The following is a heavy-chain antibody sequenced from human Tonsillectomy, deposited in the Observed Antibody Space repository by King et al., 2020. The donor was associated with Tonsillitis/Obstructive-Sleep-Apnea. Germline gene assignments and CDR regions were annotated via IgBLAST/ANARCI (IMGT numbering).Heavy chain of an antibody. V-gene: IGHV4-34*01. D-gene: IGHD6-13*01. Sequence: VQLPQWGAGLLKPSETLSLTCAVYGGSFSGYYWSWIRQPPGKGLEWIGEINHSGSTNYNPSLKSRVTISVDTSKNQFSLKLSSVTAADTAVYYCASGFGTAADWFDPWGQGTLVTVSS. J-gene: IGHJ5*02. CDR2: INHSGST. CDR3: ASGFGTAADWFDP. CDR1: GGSFSGYY.